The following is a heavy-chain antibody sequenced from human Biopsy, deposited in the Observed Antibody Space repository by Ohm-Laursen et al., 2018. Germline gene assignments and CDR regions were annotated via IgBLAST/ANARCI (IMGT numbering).Heavy chain of an antibody. V-gene: IGHV4-59*11. Sequence: SDTLSLTCTVSGGSFIGHYWSWIRQPPGKGLEWIGHISCTGYTSYNASLKSRVTISVDTSRNHFSLRLSSLTAADTAVYYCARGSNDSGGLYFPPWGQGTLVTVS. CDR1: GGSFIGHY. CDR2: ISCTGYT. J-gene: IGHJ5*02. CDR3: ARGSNDSGGLYFPP. D-gene: IGHD4-23*01.